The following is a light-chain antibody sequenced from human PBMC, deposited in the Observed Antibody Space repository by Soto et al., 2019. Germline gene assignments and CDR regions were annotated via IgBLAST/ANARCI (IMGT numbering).Light chain of an antibody. Sequence: DIRMTQSPSSVSASVGDRVTITCRASQDIRSWLTWYQQKPGKAPKLLIYAASTLQSGVPSRFSGSGSGTDFTLTINRLQPEDFATDYCQQANAFPHTFGQGTKLEIK. CDR2: AAS. J-gene: IGKJ2*01. V-gene: IGKV1-12*01. CDR3: QQANAFPHT. CDR1: QDIRSW.